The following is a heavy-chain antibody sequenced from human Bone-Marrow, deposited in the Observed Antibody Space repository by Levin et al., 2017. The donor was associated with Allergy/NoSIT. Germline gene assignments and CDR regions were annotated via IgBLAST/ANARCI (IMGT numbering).Heavy chain of an antibody. CDR2: ISGSGGTT. J-gene: IGHJ4*02. Sequence: GGSLRLSCAASGLTFSSNAMNWVRQGPGKGLEWVSAISGSGGTTYFADSVKGRFTISRDNSKNTLYLQMSSLRVEDTAVYYCVRAAGASGYYELPLDYWGQGTLVTVSS. D-gene: IGHD3-22*01. V-gene: IGHV3-23*01. CDR1: GLTFSSNA. CDR3: VRAAGASGYYELPLDY.